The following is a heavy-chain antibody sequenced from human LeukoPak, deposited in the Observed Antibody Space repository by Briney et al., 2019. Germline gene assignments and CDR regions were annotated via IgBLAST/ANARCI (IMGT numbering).Heavy chain of an antibody. D-gene: IGHD3-16*01. V-gene: IGHV3-66*01. Sequence: GGSLRLSCAASGFTVSSNYMSWVRQAPGKGLEWVSVIYSGGSTYYADSVKGRFTISRDNSKNTLYLQMNSLRAEDTAVYYCARAYDYVWGSYKDPTYFDYWGQGTLVTVSS. CDR1: GFTVSSNY. J-gene: IGHJ4*02. CDR3: ARAYDYVWGSYKDPTYFDY. CDR2: IYSGGST.